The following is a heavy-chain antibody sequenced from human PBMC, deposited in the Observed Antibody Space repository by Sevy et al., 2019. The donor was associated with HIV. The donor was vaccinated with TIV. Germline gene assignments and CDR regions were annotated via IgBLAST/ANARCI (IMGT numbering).Heavy chain of an antibody. CDR1: GGSISSGSYY. Sequence: SETLSLTCTVSGGSISSGSYYWSWIRQPAGKGLEWIGRIYTSGSSNYNPSLKSRVTMSVDTSKNQFSLKLSSVTAADTAVYYCARFDEVYRNFDYWGQGTLVTVSS. CDR3: ARFDEVYRNFDY. CDR2: IYTSGSS. J-gene: IGHJ4*02. V-gene: IGHV4-61*02.